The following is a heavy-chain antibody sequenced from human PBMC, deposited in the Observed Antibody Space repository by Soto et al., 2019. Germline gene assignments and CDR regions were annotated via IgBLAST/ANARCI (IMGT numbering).Heavy chain of an antibody. D-gene: IGHD3-3*01. Sequence: SETLSLTCTVSGGSISSSSYYWGWIRQPPGKGLEWIGSIYYSGSTYYNPSLKSRVTITRDTSASTVYMELSSLSSEDTAVYYCARVGHYYYGMDVWGQGTTVTVSS. CDR2: IYYSGST. J-gene: IGHJ6*02. V-gene: IGHV4-39*02. CDR3: ARVGHYYYGMDV. CDR1: GGSISSSSYY.